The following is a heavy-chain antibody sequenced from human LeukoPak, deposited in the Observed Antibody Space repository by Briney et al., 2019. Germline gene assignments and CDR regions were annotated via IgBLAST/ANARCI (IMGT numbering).Heavy chain of an antibody. CDR2: IKQDGSEK. CDR3: ARRLKQDATKTFDY. D-gene: IGHD5-12*01. J-gene: IGHJ4*02. Sequence: GGSLRLSCAASGFTVSSNYMSWVRQAPGKGLEWVANIKQDGSEKYYVGSVKGRFTISRDNAKNSLDLQMNSLRAEDTAVYYCARRLKQDATKTFDYWRQGTLVTVPS. V-gene: IGHV3-7*01. CDR1: GFTVSSNY.